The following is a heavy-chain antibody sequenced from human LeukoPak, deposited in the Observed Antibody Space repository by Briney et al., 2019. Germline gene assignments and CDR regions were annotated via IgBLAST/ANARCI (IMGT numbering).Heavy chain of an antibody. J-gene: IGHJ4*02. D-gene: IGHD3-3*01. CDR2: IIPIFGTA. V-gene: IGHV1-69*01. CDR3: ARVRHGRFLEWLAGDY. Sequence: SVKVSCKASGGTFSSYAISWVRQAPGQGLEWMGGIIPIFGTANYAQKFQGRVTITADESTSTAYMELSSLRSEDTAVYYCARVRHGRFLEWLAGDYWGQGTLVTVSS. CDR1: GGTFSSYA.